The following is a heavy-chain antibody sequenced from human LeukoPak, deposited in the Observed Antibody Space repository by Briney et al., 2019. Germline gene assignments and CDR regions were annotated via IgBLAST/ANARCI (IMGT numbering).Heavy chain of an antibody. CDR2: ISSSGSST. CDR3: AKDLRYAYDC. J-gene: IGHJ4*02. CDR1: GFTFNIYG. V-gene: IGHV3-23*01. Sequence: PGGSLRLSCAACGFTFNIYGMSWVRQVSGKGLEWVSAISSSGSSTFYADSVKGRFTISRDNSKNTLYLQMNSLRAEDTAIYYCAKDLRYAYDCWGQGTLVTVSS. D-gene: IGHD3-16*01.